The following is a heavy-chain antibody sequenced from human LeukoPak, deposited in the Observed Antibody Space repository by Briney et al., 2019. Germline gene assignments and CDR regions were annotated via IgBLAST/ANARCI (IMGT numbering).Heavy chain of an antibody. J-gene: IGHJ4*02. CDR2: IYYSGST. V-gene: IGHV4-39*01. Sequence: SETLSLTCTVSGGSISSGSYYWGWIRQPPGKGLEWIGSIYYSGSTYYNPSLKSRVTISVDTSKNQFSLKLSSVTAADTAVYYCASGIEYDYVWGSYRTQFDYWGQGTLVTVSS. D-gene: IGHD3-16*02. CDR1: GGSISSGSYY. CDR3: ASGIEYDYVWGSYRTQFDY.